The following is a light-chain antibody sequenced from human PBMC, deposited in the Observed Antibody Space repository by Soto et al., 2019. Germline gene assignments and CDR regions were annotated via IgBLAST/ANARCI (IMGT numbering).Light chain of an antibody. CDR1: RSVSSF. Sequence: TVLTQSPATLSLSPGESATLSCRASRSVSSFLAWYQQKPAQAPRLLIYDASNRASGIPARFSGSGSGTDFTLTISSLEAEDFAIYYCQQRSNWPPAFGGGTKVEV. CDR3: QQRSNWPPA. V-gene: IGKV3-11*01. CDR2: DAS. J-gene: IGKJ4*01.